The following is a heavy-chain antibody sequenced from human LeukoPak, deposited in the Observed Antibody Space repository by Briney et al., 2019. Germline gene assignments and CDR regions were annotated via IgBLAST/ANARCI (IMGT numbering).Heavy chain of an antibody. D-gene: IGHD2-21*01. CDR1: GGSISSYY. V-gene: IGHV4-59*01. CDR2: IYYSGST. Sequence: SETLSLTCTVSGGSISSYYWSWIRQPPEKGLEWIGYIYYSGSTNYNPSLKSRVTISVDTSKNQFSLKLSSVTPADTAVYYCARAYCGADCYSGAFHIWDQGTMVTVSS. J-gene: IGHJ3*02. CDR3: ARAYCGADCYSGAFHI.